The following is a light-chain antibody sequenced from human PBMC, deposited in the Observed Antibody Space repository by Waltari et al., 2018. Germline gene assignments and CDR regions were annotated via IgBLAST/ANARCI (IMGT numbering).Light chain of an antibody. Sequence: QSALTQPASVSGSLGQSITISCTGTSSDVGNYNPVPWFQHHPGFAPKLIIYEVTKRPSGISNRFSGSKSGNTASLTISGLHAEDEAEYHCCSFVYGGSVVFGGGTKLTVL. J-gene: IGLJ2*01. CDR2: EVT. V-gene: IGLV2-23*02. CDR3: CSFVYGGSVV. CDR1: SSDVGNYNP.